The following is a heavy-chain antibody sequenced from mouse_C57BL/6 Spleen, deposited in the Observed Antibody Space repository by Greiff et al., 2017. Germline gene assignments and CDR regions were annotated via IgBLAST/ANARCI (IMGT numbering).Heavy chain of an antibody. V-gene: IGHV1-26*01. CDR2: INPNNGGT. CDR3: ASPLLLRR. Sequence: EVQLQQSGPELVKPGASVKISCKASGYTFTDYYMNWVKQSHGKSLEWIGDINPNNGGTSYNQKFKGKATLTVDKSSSTAYMELRSLTSEDSAVYYCASPLLLRRWGQGTLVTVSA. CDR1: GYTFTDYY. D-gene: IGHD1-1*01. J-gene: IGHJ3*01.